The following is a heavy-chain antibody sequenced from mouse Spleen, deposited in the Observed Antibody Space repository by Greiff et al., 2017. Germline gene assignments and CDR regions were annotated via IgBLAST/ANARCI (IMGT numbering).Heavy chain of an antibody. J-gene: IGHJ2*01. Sequence: QVQLQQPGAELVKPGASVKMSCKASGYTFTSYWITWVKQRPGQGLEWIGDIYPGSGSTNYNEKFKSKATLTVDTSSSTAYMQLSSLTSEDSAVYYCARGYYRYYYFDYWGQGTTLTVSS. V-gene: IGHV1-55*01. CDR3: ARGYYRYYYFDY. CDR2: IYPGSGST. D-gene: IGHD2-14*01. CDR1: GYTFTSYW.